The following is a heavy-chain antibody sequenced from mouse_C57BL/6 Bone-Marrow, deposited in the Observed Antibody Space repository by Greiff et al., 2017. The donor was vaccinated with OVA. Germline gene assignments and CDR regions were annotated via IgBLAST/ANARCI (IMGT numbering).Heavy chain of an antibody. Sequence: DVKLVESGGDLVKPGGSLKLSCAASGFTFSSYGMSWVRQTPDKRLEWVATISSGGSYTYYPDSVKGRFTISRDNAKNTLYLQMSSLKSEDTAMYYCARGGSRGDYAMDDWGQGTSVTVSS. V-gene: IGHV5-6*02. CDR3: ARGGSRGDYAMDD. CDR2: ISSGGSYT. D-gene: IGHD1-1*01. CDR1: GFTFSSYG. J-gene: IGHJ4*01.